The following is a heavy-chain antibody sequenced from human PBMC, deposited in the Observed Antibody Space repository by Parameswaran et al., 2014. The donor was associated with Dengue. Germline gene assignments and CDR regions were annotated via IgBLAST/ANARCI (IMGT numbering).Heavy chain of an antibody. D-gene: IGHD6-6*01. CDR2: IYYSGST. CDR3: ARADSSSSYRTGLDY. V-gene: IGHV4-59*01. J-gene: IGHJ4*02. Sequence: RWIRQPPGKGLEWIGYIYYSGSTNYNPSLKSRVTISVDTSKNQFSLKLSSVTAADTAVYYCARADSSSSYRTGLDYWDQGTLVTVSS.